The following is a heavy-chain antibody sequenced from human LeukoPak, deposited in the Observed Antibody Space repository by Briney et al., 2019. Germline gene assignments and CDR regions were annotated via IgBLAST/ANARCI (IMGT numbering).Heavy chain of an antibody. CDR3: AKDRDYGDYRLSFDY. V-gene: IGHV3-30*18. J-gene: IGHJ4*02. CDR2: ISYDGSNK. D-gene: IGHD4-17*01. Sequence: GGSLRLSCAASGFTFSSYGMHWVRQAPGKGLEWVAVISYDGSNKYYADSVKGRFTISRDNSKKTLYLQMNGLRAEDTAVYYCAKDRDYGDYRLSFDYWGQGTLVTVSS. CDR1: GFTFSSYG.